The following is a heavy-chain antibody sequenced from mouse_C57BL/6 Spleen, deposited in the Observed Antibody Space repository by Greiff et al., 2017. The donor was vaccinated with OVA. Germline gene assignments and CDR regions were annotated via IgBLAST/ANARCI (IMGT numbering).Heavy chain of an antibody. CDR1: GYTFTSYW. J-gene: IGHJ2*01. CDR2: IDPSDSET. V-gene: IGHV1-52*01. D-gene: IGHD2-1*01. CDR3: AREGGKNFDD. Sequence: QVQLKQPGAELVRPGSSVKLSCKASGYTFTSYWMHWVKQRPIQGLEWIGNIDPSDSETHYNQKFKDKATLTVDKSSSTAYMQLSSLTSEDSAVYYCAREGGKNFDDWGQGTTLTVSS.